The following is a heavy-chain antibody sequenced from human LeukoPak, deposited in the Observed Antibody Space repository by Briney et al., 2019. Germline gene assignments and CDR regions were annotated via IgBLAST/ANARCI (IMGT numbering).Heavy chain of an antibody. V-gene: IGHV3-30*02. D-gene: IGHD2-2*02. CDR1: GFAFSFFG. J-gene: IGHJ4*02. CDR2: IQYDGSYK. Sequence: PGGSLRLSCGTSGFAFSFFGMHWVRQAPGKGLEWVAFIQYDGSYKFYADSVQGRFSISRDNSKNTLFLHKNSLATEDTAVYYCAKTSDQLLYSKLDFWGQGTLVTVSS. CDR3: AKTSDQLLYSKLDF.